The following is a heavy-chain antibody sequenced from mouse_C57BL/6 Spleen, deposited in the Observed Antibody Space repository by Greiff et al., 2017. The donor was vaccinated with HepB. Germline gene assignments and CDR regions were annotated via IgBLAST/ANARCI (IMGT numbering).Heavy chain of an antibody. Sequence: VQLQQSGPELVKPGDSVKISCKASGYSFTGYFMNWVMQSHGKSLEWIGRINPYNGDTFYNQKFKGKATLTVDKSSSTAHMELRSLTSEDSAVYYCARSVDYGSTYYYAMDYWGQGTSVTVSS. CDR2: INPYNGDT. CDR3: ARSVDYGSTYYYAMDY. J-gene: IGHJ4*01. D-gene: IGHD1-1*01. CDR1: GYSFTGYF. V-gene: IGHV1-20*01.